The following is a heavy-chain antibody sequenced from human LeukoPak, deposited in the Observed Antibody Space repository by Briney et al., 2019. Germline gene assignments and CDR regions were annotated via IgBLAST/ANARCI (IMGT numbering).Heavy chain of an antibody. D-gene: IGHD2-15*01. J-gene: IGHJ4*02. CDR3: AKAPVTTCRGAFCYPFDY. V-gene: IGHV3-21*01. Sequence: PGGSLRLSCAASGFTFSRYTMNWVRQAPGKGLEWVSSISSSSSYIYYADSVKGRFTISRDSSKNTLFLQMNRLRPEDAAVYYCAKAPVTTCRGAFCYPFDYWGLGTLVTVSS. CDR1: GFTFSRYT. CDR2: ISSSSSYI.